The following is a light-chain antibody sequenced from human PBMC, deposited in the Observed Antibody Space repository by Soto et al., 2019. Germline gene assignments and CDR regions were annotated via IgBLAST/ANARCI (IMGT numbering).Light chain of an antibody. CDR2: GAS. CDR3: QQYNSYWT. CDR1: QSVSSY. V-gene: IGKV3-15*01. J-gene: IGKJ1*01. Sequence: EIVMTQSPATLSVSPGARAPLSCRASQSVSSYLAWYQQKPGQAPRLFIYGASTRATGIPARFSGSGSGTEFTLTISSLQSDDFATYYCQQYNSYWTFGQGTKVDIK.